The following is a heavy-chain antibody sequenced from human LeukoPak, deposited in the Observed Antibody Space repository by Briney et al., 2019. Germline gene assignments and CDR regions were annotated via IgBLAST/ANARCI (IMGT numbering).Heavy chain of an antibody. J-gene: IGHJ4*02. V-gene: IGHV3-30*02. CDR2: IRYDGSNK. Sequence: GGSLRLSCAASGFTFNNYGMHWVRQTPGKGLEWLTYIRYDGSNKYYADSVKGRFTISRDNSKNMLYLQMNSLRAEETAVYYCAKGWEKATIMTGSDYRGQGTLVTVSS. D-gene: IGHD5-24*01. CDR1: GFTFNNYG. CDR3: AKGWEKATIMTGSDY.